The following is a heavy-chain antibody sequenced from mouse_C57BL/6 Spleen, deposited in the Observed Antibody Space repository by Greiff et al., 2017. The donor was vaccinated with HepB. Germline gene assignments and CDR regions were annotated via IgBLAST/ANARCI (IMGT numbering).Heavy chain of an antibody. Sequence: VQRVESGPELVKPGASVKISCKASGYAFSSSWMNWVKQRPGKGLEWIGRIYPGDGDTNYNGKFKGKATLTADKSSSTAYMQLSSLTSEDSAVYFCASVTGTGSYYAMDYWGQGTSVTVSS. CDR2: IYPGDGDT. D-gene: IGHD4-1*01. CDR3: ASVTGTGSYYAMDY. J-gene: IGHJ4*01. CDR1: GYAFSSSW. V-gene: IGHV1-82*01.